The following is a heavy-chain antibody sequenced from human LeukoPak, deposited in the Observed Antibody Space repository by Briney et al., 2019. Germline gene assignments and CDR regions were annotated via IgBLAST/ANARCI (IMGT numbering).Heavy chain of an antibody. V-gene: IGHV3-30*02. Sequence: GGSLRLSCAASGFTFSHYGMHWVRQIPGKGLEWVAFIQYDAINEYYADSVKGRFSISRDNSKNTLLLQMNSLRPEDTAVYYCARDALAGEKPEYFFDYWGQGTLVTVSS. CDR3: ARDALAGEKPEYFFDY. CDR2: IQYDAINE. CDR1: GFTFSHYG. J-gene: IGHJ4*02.